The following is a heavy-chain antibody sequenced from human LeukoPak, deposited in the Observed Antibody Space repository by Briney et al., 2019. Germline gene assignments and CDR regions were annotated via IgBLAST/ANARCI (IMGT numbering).Heavy chain of an antibody. J-gene: IGHJ3*02. D-gene: IGHD2-2*02. CDR2: INHSGST. Sequence: KPSETLSLTCAVYGGSFSGYYWSWIRQPPGKGLEWIGEINHSGSTNYNPFLKSRVTISVDTSKNQFSLKLSSVTAADTAVYYCARGRQVVVPAAIRSAFDIWGQGTMVTVSS. V-gene: IGHV4-34*01. CDR1: GGSFSGYY. CDR3: ARGRQVVVPAAIRSAFDI.